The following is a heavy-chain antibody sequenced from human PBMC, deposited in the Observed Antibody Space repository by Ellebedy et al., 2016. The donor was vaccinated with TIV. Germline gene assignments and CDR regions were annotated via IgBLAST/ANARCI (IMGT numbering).Heavy chain of an antibody. CDR2: MYYSGST. V-gene: IGHV4-39*07. CDR1: GASISDVGSY. J-gene: IGHJ3*02. Sequence: SETLSLXXTISGASISDVGSYWAWIRQPPGKGLEWIGSMYYSGSTHYRPSLRSRVTISGDTPKSQFSLKLRSVTAADTAVYYCARGRSFEAFDIWGQGTMVTVSS. D-gene: IGHD1-26*01. CDR3: ARGRSFEAFDI.